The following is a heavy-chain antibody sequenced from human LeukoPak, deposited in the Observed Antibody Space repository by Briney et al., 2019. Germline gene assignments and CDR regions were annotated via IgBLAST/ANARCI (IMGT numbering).Heavy chain of an antibody. CDR1: GFTFSSYW. D-gene: IGHD4-17*01. Sequence: PGGSLRLSCAASGFTFSSYWMSWVRQAPGKGLEWVANIKQDGSEKYYVDSVKGRFTISRDNAKNSLYLQMNSLRAEDTAVYYCARVDPISVTTLDYWGQGTLVTVSS. CDR2: IKQDGSEK. CDR3: ARVDPISVTTLDY. J-gene: IGHJ4*02. V-gene: IGHV3-7*01.